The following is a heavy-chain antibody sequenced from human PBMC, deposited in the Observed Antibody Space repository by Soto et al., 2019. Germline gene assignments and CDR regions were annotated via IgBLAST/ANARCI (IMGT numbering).Heavy chain of an antibody. CDR1: GGSISSGGYY. CDR3: ARVRGYYDSSGYPHYFDY. CDR2: IYYSGST. J-gene: IGHJ4*02. V-gene: IGHV4-31*03. D-gene: IGHD3-22*01. Sequence: QVQLQESGPGLVKPSQTLSLTCTVSGGSISSGGYYWSWIRQHPGKGLEWIGYIYYSGSTYYNPSLQSRVTISVDPSKNQFSLKLSSVTAADTAVYYCARVRGYYDSSGYPHYFDYWGQGTLVTVSS.